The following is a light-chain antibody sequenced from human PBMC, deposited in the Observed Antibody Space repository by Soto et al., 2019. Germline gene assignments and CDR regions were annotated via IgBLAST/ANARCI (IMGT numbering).Light chain of an antibody. CDR1: SSDVGGYNY. CDR3: CSYAGSYTVL. J-gene: IGLJ2*01. V-gene: IGLV2-11*01. Sequence: QSALTQPRSVSGSPGQSVTISCTGTSSDVGGYNYVSWYQQHPGKAPKLMICDVSKRPSGVPDRFSGSKSGNTASLTISGVQAEDEADYYCCSYAGSYTVLFGGGTKLTVL. CDR2: DVS.